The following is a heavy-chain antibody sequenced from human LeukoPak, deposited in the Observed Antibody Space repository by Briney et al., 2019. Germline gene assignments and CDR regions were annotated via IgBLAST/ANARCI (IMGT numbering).Heavy chain of an antibody. CDR1: GGSISSGGYY. Sequence: PSETLSLTCTVSGGSISSGGYYWSWIRQHPGKGLEWIGYIYYSGSTYYNPSLKSRVTISVDTSKNQFSLKLSSVTAADTAVYYCASLIPRVGYYFDYWGQGTLVTVSS. CDR2: IYYSGST. D-gene: IGHD2-21*01. V-gene: IGHV4-31*03. CDR3: ASLIPRVGYYFDY. J-gene: IGHJ4*02.